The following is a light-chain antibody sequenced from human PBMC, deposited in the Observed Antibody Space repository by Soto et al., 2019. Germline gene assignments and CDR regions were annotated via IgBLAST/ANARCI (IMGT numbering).Light chain of an antibody. CDR2: EAF. CDR3: QQYDTFPVT. V-gene: IGKV1-33*01. CDR1: QDINSY. Sequence: DIQMTQSPSSLYASVGDRVTITCQASQDINSYLSWYQQRPGKAPKLLIYEAFTLETGVPSRFSGRGSETNFILTSNSLQPEDFATYYCQQYDTFPVTFGQGTGLEIK. J-gene: IGKJ5*01.